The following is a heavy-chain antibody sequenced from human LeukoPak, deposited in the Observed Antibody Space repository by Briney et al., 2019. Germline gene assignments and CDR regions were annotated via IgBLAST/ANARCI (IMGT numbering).Heavy chain of an antibody. CDR1: GFTFSSYS. J-gene: IGHJ4*02. Sequence: GGSLRLSCAASGFTFSSYSMNWVRQAPGKGLEWVSYISSSSSTIYYADSVKGRFTISRDNAKNSLYLQMNSLRAEDTAVYYCARTGNDFWSGYYFDYWGQGTLVTVSS. CDR2: ISSSSSTI. V-gene: IGHV3-48*04. CDR3: ARTGNDFWSGYYFDY. D-gene: IGHD3-3*01.